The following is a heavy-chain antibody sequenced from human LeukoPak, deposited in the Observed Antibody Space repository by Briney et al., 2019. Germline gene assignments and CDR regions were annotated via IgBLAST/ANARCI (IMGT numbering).Heavy chain of an antibody. CDR2: ISSSSSEI. V-gene: IGHV3-21*01. CDR1: GVTFSSYS. CDR3: ARDIRDPLDPIQH. D-gene: IGHD3-3*01. Sequence: GGSLRLSCAASGVTFSSYSMNGGRQAPGEGLECGSSISSSSSEIYYADSVKGRFTISRDNAKNCIYLKINSLRAEDRVVYYCARDIRDPLDPIQHWGQGTLVTVSS. J-gene: IGHJ1*01.